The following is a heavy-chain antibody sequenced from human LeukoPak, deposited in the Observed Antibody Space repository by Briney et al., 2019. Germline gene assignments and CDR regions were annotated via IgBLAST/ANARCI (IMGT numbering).Heavy chain of an antibody. CDR3: AKMVRGVIWDAFDI. Sequence: PGGSLRLSCVASGFTFSSYAMSWVRQAPGKGLEWVSTISDSGDNTYYADSVKGRFTISRDNSKNTLYLQMNSLRAEDTAVYYCAKMVRGVIWDAFDIWGQGTMVTVSS. CDR2: ISDSGDNT. D-gene: IGHD3-10*01. V-gene: IGHV3-23*01. CDR1: GFTFSSYA. J-gene: IGHJ3*02.